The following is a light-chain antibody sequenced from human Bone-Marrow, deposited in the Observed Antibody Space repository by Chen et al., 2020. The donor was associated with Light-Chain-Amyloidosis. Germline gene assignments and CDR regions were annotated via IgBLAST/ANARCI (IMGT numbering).Light chain of an antibody. CDR1: QNIRRY. Sequence: DIQMTQSPSSLSASLGDRVTITCRASQNIRRYLNWYQQQPGKAPKLLIFAAATLQSGVSSRFSGSGSGTDFTLTISRLRPEDVGTYYCQQSYSSPPTFGQGTKVEI. CDR3: QQSYSSPPT. V-gene: IGKV1-39*01. J-gene: IGKJ1*01. CDR2: AAA.